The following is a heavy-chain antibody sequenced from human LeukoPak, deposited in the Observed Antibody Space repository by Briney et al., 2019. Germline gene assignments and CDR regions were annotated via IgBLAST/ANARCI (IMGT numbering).Heavy chain of an antibody. V-gene: IGHV3-7*01. CDR2: IKPSGSEK. D-gene: IGHD3-22*01. CDR1: GFTFSNYW. Sequence: GGSLRLSCEGSGFTFSNYWMTWVRQAPEKGLEWVANIKPSGSEKHYADSVEGRFTISRDNAKNSLYLQMNSLRGEDTAVYYCASEHQTYYYDSSGPYFDYWGQGTLVTVSS. J-gene: IGHJ4*02. CDR3: ASEHQTYYYDSSGPYFDY.